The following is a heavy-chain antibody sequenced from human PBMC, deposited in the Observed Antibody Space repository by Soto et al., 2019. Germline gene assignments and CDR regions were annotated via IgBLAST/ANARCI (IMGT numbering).Heavy chain of an antibody. CDR3: ARDHCTSTSCYSSMYYYGMDV. V-gene: IGHV1-8*01. CDR1: GYTFTTFD. D-gene: IGHD2-2*02. Sequence: GASVKVSCKASGYTFTTFDINWVRQATGQGLEWMGWMNPNSGNTVYAQNFQGRVTMTRDTSISTAYMELSSLRSEDTAVYYCARDHCTSTSCYSSMYYYGMDVWGQGTTVTRLL. J-gene: IGHJ6*02. CDR2: MNPNSGNT.